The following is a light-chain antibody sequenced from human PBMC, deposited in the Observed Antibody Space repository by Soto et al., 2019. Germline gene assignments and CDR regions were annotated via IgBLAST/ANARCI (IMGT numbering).Light chain of an antibody. CDR2: KAS. V-gene: IGKV1-5*03. CDR3: QQYDSDSYT. CDR1: QDVSQW. J-gene: IGKJ2*01. Sequence: DIQMTQSPSTLSASVGDRVIITCRASQDVSQWLAWYQQKPGKAPKLLIYKASQLESGVPSRFSGRGSGTEFTLTIRDLLPDDFATYFCQQYDSDSYTFGQRTKLDIK.